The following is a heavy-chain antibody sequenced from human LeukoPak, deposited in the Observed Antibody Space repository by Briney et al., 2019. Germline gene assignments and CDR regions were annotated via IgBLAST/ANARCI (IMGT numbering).Heavy chain of an antibody. CDR2: IKQDGSEK. D-gene: IGHD6-13*01. CDR1: GFTFSSYW. V-gene: IGHV3-7*03. J-gene: IGHJ6*02. CDR3: ARAGYSSSWYESPYYYYGMDV. Sequence: GGSLRLSCAASGFTFSSYWMSWVRQAPGKGLELVANIKQDGSEKYYVDSVKGRFTISRDNAKNSLYLQMNSLRAEDTAVYYCARAGYSSSWYESPYYYYGMDVWGQGTTVTVSS.